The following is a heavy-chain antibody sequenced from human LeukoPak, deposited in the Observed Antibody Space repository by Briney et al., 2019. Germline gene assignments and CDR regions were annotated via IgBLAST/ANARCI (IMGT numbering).Heavy chain of an antibody. CDR1: GGSFSGYY. Sequence: PSETLSLTCAAYGGSFSGYYWSWIRQPPGKGLEWIGEINHSGSTNYNPFLKSRVTISVDTSKNQFSLKLSSVTAADTAVYYCARSTSYYYYGMDVWGQGTTVTVS. V-gene: IGHV4-34*01. CDR3: ARSTSYYYYGMDV. D-gene: IGHD5/OR15-5a*01. CDR2: INHSGST. J-gene: IGHJ6*02.